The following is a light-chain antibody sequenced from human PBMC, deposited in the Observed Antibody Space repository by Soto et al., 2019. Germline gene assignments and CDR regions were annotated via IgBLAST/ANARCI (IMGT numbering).Light chain of an antibody. Sequence: EIVLTQSPATLSLSPGERATLSCRASQSVSNYLAWYQQKPGQPPRLLIYDASNSPTGIPARFSGSGSGTDFTLTISRLEPEDFAVYYCQQRSNWPPFGQGTKVEI. CDR2: DAS. V-gene: IGKV3-11*01. CDR1: QSVSNY. J-gene: IGKJ1*01. CDR3: QQRSNWPP.